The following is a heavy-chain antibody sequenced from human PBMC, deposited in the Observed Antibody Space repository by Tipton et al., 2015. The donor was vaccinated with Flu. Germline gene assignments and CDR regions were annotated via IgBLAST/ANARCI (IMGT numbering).Heavy chain of an antibody. V-gene: IGHV4-34*01. Sequence: TLSLTCAVYGGSFSGYYWSWIRQPPGKGLEWIGEINHSGSTYYSPSLKSRVTISVDTSKNQFSLKLSSVTAADTAVYHCARGDCSSTSCLDYWGQGTLVTVSS. D-gene: IGHD2-2*01. CDR1: GGSFSGYY. J-gene: IGHJ4*02. CDR3: ARGDCSSTSCLDY. CDR2: INHSGST.